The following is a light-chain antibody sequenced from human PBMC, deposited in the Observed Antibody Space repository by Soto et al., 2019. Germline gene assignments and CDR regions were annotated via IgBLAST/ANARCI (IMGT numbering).Light chain of an antibody. CDR2: EVN. V-gene: IGLV2-14*01. Sequence: QSALTQPASVSGSPGQSITISCTGTSSDVGAYSYVSWFQQHPGKAPKLIISEVNNRPSGVSNRFSGSKSGNAASLTISGLQADDEADYFCFSFTTSYTHVFGTGTKVTVL. CDR1: SSDVGAYSY. J-gene: IGLJ1*01. CDR3: FSFTTSYTHV.